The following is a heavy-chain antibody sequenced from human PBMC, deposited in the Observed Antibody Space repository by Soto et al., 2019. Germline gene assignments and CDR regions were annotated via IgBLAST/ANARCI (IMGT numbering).Heavy chain of an antibody. J-gene: IGHJ6*03. CDR1: GYSFTSYW. D-gene: IGHD5-12*01. V-gene: IGHV5-51*01. CDR3: ARRGFVATIDGYYYYYMDV. CDR2: IYPGDSDT. Sequence: GESLKISCKGSGYSFTSYWIGWVRQMHGKGLEWMGIIYPGDSDTRYSPSFQGQVTISADKSISTAYLQWSSLKASDTAMYYCARRGFVATIDGYYYYYMDVWGKGTTVTV.